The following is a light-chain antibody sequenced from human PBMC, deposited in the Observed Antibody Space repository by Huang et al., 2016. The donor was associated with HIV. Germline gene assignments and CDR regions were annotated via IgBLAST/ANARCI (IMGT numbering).Light chain of an antibody. CDR1: QSVSSD. CDR3: QQRSDWPLT. CDR2: DAS. Sequence: EIVLTQSPATLSLSPGERATLSCRASQSVSSDLAWYQQNPGQAPRLLIYDASNRATGIPARFIGSGSGTDFSLTITSLEPEDFAVYYCQQRSDWPLTFGPGTKVDIK. V-gene: IGKV3-11*01. J-gene: IGKJ3*01.